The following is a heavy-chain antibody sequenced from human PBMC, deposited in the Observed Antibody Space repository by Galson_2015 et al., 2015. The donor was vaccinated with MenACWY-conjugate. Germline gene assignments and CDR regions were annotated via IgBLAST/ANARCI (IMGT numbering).Heavy chain of an antibody. CDR1: GFTVSSNY. J-gene: IGHJ4*02. V-gene: IGHV3-66*01. CDR2: IYSGGST. D-gene: IGHD4-17*01. CDR3: ARGLRSNEMVDY. Sequence: SLRLSCAASGFTVSSNYMSWVRQAPGKGLEWVSVIYSGGSTYYADSVKGRFTISRDNSKNTLYLQMNSLRAEDTAVYYCARGLRSNEMVDYWGQGTLVTVSS.